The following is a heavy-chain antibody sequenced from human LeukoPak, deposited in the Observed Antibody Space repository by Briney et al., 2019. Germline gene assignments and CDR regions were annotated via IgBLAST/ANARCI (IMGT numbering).Heavy chain of an antibody. CDR3: ARGYYDFWSGLYWYFDL. CDR1: GGSISSGSYY. J-gene: IGHJ2*01. Sequence: SETLSLTCTVSGGSISSGSYYWSWIRQPAGKGLEWIGRIYTSGSTNYNPSLKSRVTISVDTSKNRFSLKLSSVTAADTAVYYCARGYYDFWSGLYWYFDLWGRGTLVTVSS. V-gene: IGHV4-61*02. CDR2: IYTSGST. D-gene: IGHD3-3*01.